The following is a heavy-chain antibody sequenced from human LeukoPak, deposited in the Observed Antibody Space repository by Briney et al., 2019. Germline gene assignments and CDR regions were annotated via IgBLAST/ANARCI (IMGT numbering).Heavy chain of an antibody. CDR2: ISGRGGST. Sequence: GGSLRLSCAASGFTFSSHAMSWVRQAPGKGLEWVSGISGRGGSTYYAESVKGRFTISRDNSKNTLYLQMNSLRAEDTAVYYCARDDSSSSFDYWGQGTLVTVSS. CDR3: ARDDSSSSFDY. V-gene: IGHV3-23*01. J-gene: IGHJ4*02. D-gene: IGHD6-6*01. CDR1: GFTFSSHA.